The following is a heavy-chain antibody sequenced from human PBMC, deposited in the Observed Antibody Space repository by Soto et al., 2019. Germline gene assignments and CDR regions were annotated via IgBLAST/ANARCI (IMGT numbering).Heavy chain of an antibody. CDR1: GGSSSSGDNY. Sequence: TLSRTCIVSGGSSSSGDNYWSWIRQHPGKGLEWIGYIYYSGSTYYNPSLKSRVTISVDTSKNQFSLKLSSVTAADTAVYYCARANSFYYYGKDVCRQGTKVTSP. CDR2: IYYSGST. J-gene: IGHJ6*02. D-gene: IGHD4-4*01. V-gene: IGHV4-31*03. CDR3: ARANSFYYYGKDV.